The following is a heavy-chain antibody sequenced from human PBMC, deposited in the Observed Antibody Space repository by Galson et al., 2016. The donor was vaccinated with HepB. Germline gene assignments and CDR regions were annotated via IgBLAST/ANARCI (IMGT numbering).Heavy chain of an antibody. CDR1: GFIFTSYT. D-gene: IGHD2-2*01. CDR3: ARPRASNYYYYGMDV. CDR2: TSYDGSNN. Sequence: SLRLSCAASGFIFTSYTVHWVRQAPGKGLEWVAVTSYDGSNNYHADSVKGRFTISRDNSKNTVYLQMNSLRPEDTAVYYCARPRASNYYYYGMDVWGQGTTVAVSS. J-gene: IGHJ6*02. V-gene: IGHV3-30*04.